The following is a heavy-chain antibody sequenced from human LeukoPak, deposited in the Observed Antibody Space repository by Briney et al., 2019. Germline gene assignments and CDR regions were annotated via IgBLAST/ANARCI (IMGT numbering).Heavy chain of an antibody. CDR2: VYDSETT. Sequence: SETLSLTCTVSGGSISSYYWSWIRQPPGKGLEWIGYVYDSETTNYNPSLKSRVTISVDTSKTQFSLNLRSVTAADTAVYYCARHGSSSWSYFNYWGQGALVTVSS. J-gene: IGHJ4*02. V-gene: IGHV4-59*08. D-gene: IGHD6-13*01. CDR3: ARHGSSSWSYFNY. CDR1: GGSISSYY.